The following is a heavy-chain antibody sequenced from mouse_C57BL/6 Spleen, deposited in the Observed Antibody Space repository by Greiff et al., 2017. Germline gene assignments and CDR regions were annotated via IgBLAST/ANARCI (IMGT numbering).Heavy chain of an antibody. J-gene: IGHJ2*01. V-gene: IGHV1-52*01. CDR3: ARCDGYNGFDY. D-gene: IGHD2-3*01. CDR1: GYTFTSYW. Sequence: VQLQQSGAELVRPGSSVKLSCKASGYTFTSYWMHWVKQRPIQGLEWIGNIDPSDSDTHSNQKFKDKATLTVDKSSSTAYMQLSSVTSEDSAVYYCARCDGYNGFDYWGQGTTLTVSS. CDR2: IDPSDSDT.